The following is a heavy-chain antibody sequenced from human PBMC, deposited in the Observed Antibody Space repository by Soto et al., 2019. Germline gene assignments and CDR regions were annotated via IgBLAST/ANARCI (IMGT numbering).Heavy chain of an antibody. Sequence: PGESLKISCKGSGYSFTSYWIGWVRQMPGKGLEWMGIIYPGDSDTRYSPSFQGQVTISADKSISTAYLQWSSLKASDTAMYYCARGRGHDAWEDSSGYLLDYSMDVWGQGTTVTVSS. V-gene: IGHV5-51*01. D-gene: IGHD3-22*01. CDR1: GYSFTSYW. J-gene: IGHJ6*02. CDR2: IYPGDSDT. CDR3: ARGRGHDAWEDSSGYLLDYSMDV.